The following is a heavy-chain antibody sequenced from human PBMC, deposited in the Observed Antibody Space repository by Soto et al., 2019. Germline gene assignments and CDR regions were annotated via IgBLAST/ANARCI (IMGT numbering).Heavy chain of an antibody. V-gene: IGHV3-13*01. CDR2: IGSRTDT. D-gene: IGHD4-17*01. CDR3: ARQNTGDPSAFDI. J-gene: IGHJ3*02. Sequence: HPGGSLRLSCAASGFSFSIYDMRWVRQGSGKGLDWVSSIGSRTDTYYSGSVKGRFTVSRENAKNSFYLQMNSLRADDTAVYFCARQNTGDPSAFDIWGRGTMVTVSS. CDR1: GFSFSIYD.